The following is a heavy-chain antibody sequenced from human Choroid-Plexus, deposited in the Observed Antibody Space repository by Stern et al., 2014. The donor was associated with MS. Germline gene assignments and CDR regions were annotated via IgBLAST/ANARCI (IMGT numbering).Heavy chain of an antibody. D-gene: IGHD2/OR15-2a*01. V-gene: IGHV3-30*18. CDR2: VSYDGSNK. CDR1: GFTFGSCA. J-gene: IGHJ5*02. Sequence: VQLVESGGGVVQPGRPLRLSCVASGFTFGSCAMHWVRQAPGKGLEWAAGVSYDGSNKYYADSVKGRFTISRDNSQNTRYIQMSSLRPEDTAVYYCAKDRQYLTYFFDHWGQGSLVTVSS. CDR3: AKDRQYLTYFFDH.